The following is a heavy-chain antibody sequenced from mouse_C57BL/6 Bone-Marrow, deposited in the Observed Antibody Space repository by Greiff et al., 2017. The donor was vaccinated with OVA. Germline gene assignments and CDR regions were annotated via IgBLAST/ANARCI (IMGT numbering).Heavy chain of an antibody. CDR1: GFTFSDYG. CDR3: AREFMTKGGFAY. Sequence: EVKVVESGGGLVKPGGSLKLSCAASGFTFSDYGMHWVRQAPEKGLEWVAYISSGSSTIYYADTVKGRFTISRDNAKNTLFLQMTSLRSEDTAMYYCAREFMTKGGFAYWGQGTLVTVSA. D-gene: IGHD1-3*01. J-gene: IGHJ3*01. V-gene: IGHV5-17*01. CDR2: ISSGSSTI.